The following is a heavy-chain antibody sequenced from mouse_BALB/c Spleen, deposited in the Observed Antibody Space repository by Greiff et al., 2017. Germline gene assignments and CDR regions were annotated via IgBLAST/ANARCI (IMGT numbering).Heavy chain of an antibody. CDR3: TRFAGPGGDAMDY. CDR1: GYTFTSYW. CDR2: IDPYDSET. V-gene: IGHV1-52*01. Sequence: QVQLKQSGAELVRPGASVKLSCKASGYTFTSYWMNWVKQRPEQGLEWIGRIDPYDSETHYNQKFKDKAILTVDKSSSTAYMQLSSLTSEDSAVYNCTRFAGPGGDAMDYWGQGTSVTVSA. J-gene: IGHJ4*01.